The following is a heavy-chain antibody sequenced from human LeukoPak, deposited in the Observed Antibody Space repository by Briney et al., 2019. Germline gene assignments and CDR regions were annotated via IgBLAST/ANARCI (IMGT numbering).Heavy chain of an antibody. V-gene: IGHV4-39*07. Sequence: PSETLSLTCTVSGGSISSSSYYWGWIRQPPGKGLEWIGSIYYSGSTYYNPSLKSRVTISVDTSKNQFSLKLSSVTAADTAVYYCARDWHLSSQPKSLNWFDPWGQGTLVTVSS. J-gene: IGHJ5*02. CDR2: IYYSGST. CDR1: GGSISSSSYY. CDR3: ARDWHLSSQPKSLNWFDP. D-gene: IGHD6-13*01.